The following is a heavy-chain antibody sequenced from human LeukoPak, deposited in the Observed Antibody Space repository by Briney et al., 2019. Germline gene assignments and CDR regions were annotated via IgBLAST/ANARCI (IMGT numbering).Heavy chain of an antibody. J-gene: IGHJ5*02. CDR3: ARAALGSGNNWFDP. V-gene: IGHV4-59*01. CDR2: IYYSGST. D-gene: IGHD3-10*01. Sequence: TSETLSLTCTVSGGSISSYYWSWIRQPPGKGLEWIGYIYYSGSTNYNPSLKSRVTISVDTSKNQFSLKLSSVTAADTAVYYCARAALGSGNNWFDPWGQGTLVTVSS. CDR1: GGSISSYY.